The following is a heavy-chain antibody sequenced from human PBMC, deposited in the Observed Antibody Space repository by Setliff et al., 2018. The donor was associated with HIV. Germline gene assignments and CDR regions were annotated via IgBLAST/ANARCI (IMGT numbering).Heavy chain of an antibody. D-gene: IGHD5-12*01. V-gene: IGHV7-4-1*02. CDR2: INTNTGKP. Sequence: ASVKVSCKASGYTFRSYGINWVRQAPGQGLEWMGWINTNTGKPTYAQGFTGRFVFSLDPSVNTAYLQINSLTPDDGGVYYCAVDRHAFDIWGQGTVVTVSS. CDR3: AVDRHAFDI. CDR1: GYTFRSYG. J-gene: IGHJ3*02.